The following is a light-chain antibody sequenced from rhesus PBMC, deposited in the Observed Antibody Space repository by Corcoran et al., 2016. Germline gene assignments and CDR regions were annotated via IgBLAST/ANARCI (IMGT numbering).Light chain of an antibody. CDR3: QQYKGYPLT. J-gene: IGKJ4*01. CDR1: QGISSY. Sequence: DIQMTQSPSSLSASVGDTVTITCRASQGISSYLNWFQQNPGKAPKLLFYAATTLQSGGPSRGSGSGAWTDFTLTISSLQPADFATYYCQQYKGYPLTFGGGTKVEIK. CDR2: AAT. V-gene: IGKV1-28*02.